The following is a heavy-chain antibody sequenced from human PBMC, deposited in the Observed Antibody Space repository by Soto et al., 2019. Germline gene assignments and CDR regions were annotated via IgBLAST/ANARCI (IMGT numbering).Heavy chain of an antibody. V-gene: IGHV3-13*01. J-gene: IGHJ3*02. Sequence: GGSLRLSCAASGFTFSSYDMHWVRQATGKGLEWVSAIGTAGDTYYPGSVKGRFTISRENAKNSLYLQMNSLRAGDTAVYYCARGGRVVGAAAGRGAFDSWGQGTMVTVSS. CDR3: ARGGRVVGAAAGRGAFDS. D-gene: IGHD6-13*01. CDR1: GFTFSSYD. CDR2: IGTAGDT.